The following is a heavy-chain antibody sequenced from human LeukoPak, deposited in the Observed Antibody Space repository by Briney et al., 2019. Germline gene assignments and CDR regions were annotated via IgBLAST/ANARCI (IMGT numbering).Heavy chain of an antibody. J-gene: IGHJ4*02. Sequence: GGSLRLSCAASGFTFSSYGMSWVRQAPGKGLEWVSAISGSGGSTYYADSVKGRFTISRDNSKQTVYLQMTSLKTEETAVYYCAKDATGWADYWGQGTLVTVSS. D-gene: IGHD6-19*01. V-gene: IGHV3-23*01. CDR3: AKDATGWADY. CDR1: GFTFSSYG. CDR2: ISGSGGST.